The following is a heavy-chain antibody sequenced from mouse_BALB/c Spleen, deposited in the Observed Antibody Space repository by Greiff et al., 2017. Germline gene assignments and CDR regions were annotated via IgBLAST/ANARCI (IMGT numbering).Heavy chain of an antibody. CDR1: GYTFTSYW. CDR2: IYPGDGDT. CDR3: AREDSFAY. J-gene: IGHJ3*01. Sequence: QVQLQQSGAELARPGASVKLSCKASGYTFTSYWMQWVKRRPGQGLEWIGAIYPGDGDTRYTQKFKGKATLTADKSSSTAYMQLSSLASEDSAVYYCAREDSFAYWGQGTLVTVSA. V-gene: IGHV1-87*01.